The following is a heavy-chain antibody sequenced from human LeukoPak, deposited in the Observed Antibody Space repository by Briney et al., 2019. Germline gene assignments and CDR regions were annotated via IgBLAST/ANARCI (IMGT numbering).Heavy chain of an antibody. CDR3: AKHSPPWREDAFDI. D-gene: IGHD1-1*01. CDR2: IYPGDSDT. J-gene: IGHJ3*02. CDR1: GYSFTSYW. Sequence: GESLRISCKGSGYSFTSYWIAWVRQMPGKGLEWMGIIYPGDSDTRYSPSFQGQVTISADKSISTAYLLWSSLKASDTAIYYCAKHSPPWREDAFDIWGQGIMVTVSS. V-gene: IGHV5-51*01.